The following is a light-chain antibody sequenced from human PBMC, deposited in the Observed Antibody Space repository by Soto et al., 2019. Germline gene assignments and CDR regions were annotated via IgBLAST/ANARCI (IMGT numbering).Light chain of an antibody. V-gene: IGKV1-5*01. Sequence: DIQLTNSLSTLSASVGDRVTLTCLASQSISSWLAWYQQKPGKAPKLLIYDASSLESGVPSRFSGSGSGTEFTLTISSLQPDDFATYYCQQYNSYSITFGQGTRLEIK. CDR1: QSISSW. CDR2: DAS. J-gene: IGKJ5*01. CDR3: QQYNSYSIT.